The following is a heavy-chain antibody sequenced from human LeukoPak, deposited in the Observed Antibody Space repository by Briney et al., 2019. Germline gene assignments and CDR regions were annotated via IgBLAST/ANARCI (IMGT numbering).Heavy chain of an antibody. J-gene: IGHJ6*02. D-gene: IGHD1-26*01. Sequence: GGSLRLSCAVSGFTFSSYSMNWVRQAPGKGLEWISYISSSSSTIFYADSVKGRFTISRDNAKNSLYLQMNSLRAEDTAVYYCARGRNGLLLYYYGMDVWGQGTTVTVSS. CDR2: ISSSSSTI. CDR3: ARGRNGLLLYYYGMDV. V-gene: IGHV3-48*01. CDR1: GFTFSSYS.